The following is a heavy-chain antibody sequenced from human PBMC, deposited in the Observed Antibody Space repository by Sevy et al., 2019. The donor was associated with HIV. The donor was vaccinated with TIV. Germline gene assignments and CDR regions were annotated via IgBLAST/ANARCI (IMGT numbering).Heavy chain of an antibody. V-gene: IGHV3-7*01. D-gene: IGHD3-22*01. CDR3: ARVSSIYYDRGYFYAMDV. Sequence: GGSLRLSCAASRFTFSSYWMSWVRQAPGKGLEWGANINQDGSEKYHLDSVKGRFNISRDNAKNSLYLQMSSLRAEDSSVYFCARVSSIYYDRGYFYAMDVWGQGTTVTVSS. J-gene: IGHJ6*02. CDR1: RFTFSSYW. CDR2: INQDGSEK.